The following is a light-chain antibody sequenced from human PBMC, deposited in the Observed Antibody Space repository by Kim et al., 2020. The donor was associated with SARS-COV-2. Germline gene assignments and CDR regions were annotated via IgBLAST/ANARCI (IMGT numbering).Light chain of an antibody. V-gene: IGLV3-19*01. CDR3: NSLDSSGNHVV. CDR2: GQN. J-gene: IGLJ2*01. CDR1: SLRSSS. Sequence: SSELTQDPAVSVALGQTVRITCQGDSLRSSSASWYQQKPGHAPVLVIYGQNNRPSGIPDRFPGSISGNPASLPITGAHAAAEADYYCNSLDSSGNHVVF.